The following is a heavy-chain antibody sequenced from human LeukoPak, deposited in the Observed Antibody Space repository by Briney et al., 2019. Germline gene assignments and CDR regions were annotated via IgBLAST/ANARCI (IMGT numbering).Heavy chain of an antibody. J-gene: IGHJ4*02. CDR3: PRDRGSSGLIRYYFDY. CDR1: GGSISSYY. V-gene: IGHV4-59*01. D-gene: IGHD3-22*01. CDR2: IYYSGST. Sequence: PSETLSLTCTVSGGSISSYYWSWIRQPPGKGLEWIGYIYYSGSTNYNPSLKSRVTISVDTSKNQFSLKLSSVTAADTAVYYCPRDRGSSGLIRYYFDYWGQGTLVTVSS.